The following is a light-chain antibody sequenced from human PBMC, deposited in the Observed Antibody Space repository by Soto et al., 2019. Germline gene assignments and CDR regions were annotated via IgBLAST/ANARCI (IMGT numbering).Light chain of an antibody. Sequence: EIVLTQSPGILSLSPGERATLSCRASQTVSGNYLAWYQQKPGQSPRLLICGSSDRATGIPDRFSGSGSGTDFTLTINRVEPEDFAVYYCQQYGSSPPYTFGQGTTLEI. V-gene: IGKV3-20*01. CDR1: QTVSGNY. CDR3: QQYGSSPPYT. J-gene: IGKJ2*01. CDR2: GSS.